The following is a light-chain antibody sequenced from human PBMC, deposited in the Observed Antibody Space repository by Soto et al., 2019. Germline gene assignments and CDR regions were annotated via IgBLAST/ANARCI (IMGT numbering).Light chain of an antibody. CDR2: GAS. Sequence: EIVLTQSPGTLSLSPGERATLPCRASQSVSSRYLAWYQQKLGQAPRLLIYGASTSATGIPDRFSGSGSGTDFTLTISRLEPEDFAVYYCQQYGSSQCSVTFGTGTKVDIK. V-gene: IGKV3-20*01. CDR1: QSVSSRY. CDR3: QQYGSSQCSVT. J-gene: IGKJ3*01.